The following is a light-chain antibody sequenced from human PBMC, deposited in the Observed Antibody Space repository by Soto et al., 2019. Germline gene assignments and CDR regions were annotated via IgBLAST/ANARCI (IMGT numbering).Light chain of an antibody. CDR1: SSDIGNYDF. CDR3: SSFAGTNSFV. J-gene: IGLJ1*01. Sequence: QSALTQPASVSGSPGQSITISCTGTSSDIGNYDFVSWYQQVPGTAPKAMIYEVSSRPSGVSNRFSGSKSGNTASLTISGLQAEDEADYYCSSFAGTNSFVFGTGTKLTVL. V-gene: IGLV2-14*01. CDR2: EVS.